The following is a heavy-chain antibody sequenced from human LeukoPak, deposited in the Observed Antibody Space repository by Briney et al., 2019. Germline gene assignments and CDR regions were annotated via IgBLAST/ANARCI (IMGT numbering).Heavy chain of an antibody. D-gene: IGHD3-3*01. Sequence: SETLSLTCAVYGGSFSVYYWSWIRQPPGKGLEWIGEINHSGSTNYNPSLKSRDTISVDTSKNQFSLKLSSVTAADTAVYYCARGGLLYRYSCDYWGQGTLVTVSS. CDR2: INHSGST. J-gene: IGHJ4*02. CDR1: GGSFSVYY. V-gene: IGHV4-34*01. CDR3: ARGGLLYRYSCDY.